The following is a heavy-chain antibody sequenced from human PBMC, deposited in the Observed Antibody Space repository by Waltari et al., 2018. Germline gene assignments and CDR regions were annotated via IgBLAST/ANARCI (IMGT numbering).Heavy chain of an antibody. Sequence: EVQLVESGGGLVKPGGSLRLSCAASGFTLSTYSMNWVRQAPGKGLEWVSSISSRTYIYYGDSVKGRLTISWDNSMNSLLLLMKTLWVWDTAVYYCGRDVYCDFLGGGGVAFVFWVQVTIVTVS. CDR2: ISSRTYI. CDR3: GRDVYCDFLGGGGVAFVF. CDR1: GFTLSTYS. J-gene: IGHJ3*01. V-gene: IGHV3-21*01. D-gene: IGHD3-16*01.